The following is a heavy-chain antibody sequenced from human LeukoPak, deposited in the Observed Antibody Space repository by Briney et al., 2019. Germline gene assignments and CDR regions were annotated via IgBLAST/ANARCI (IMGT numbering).Heavy chain of an antibody. Sequence: SQTLSLTCTVSGGSISSGDYSWIWIRQPPGKGLEWIGYIYDSGSTYYSPSLKSRVTISVDTSKNQFSLKLSSVTAADTAVYYCAVAGDQSYTSSWYYYYGMDVWGQGTTVTVSS. J-gene: IGHJ6*02. D-gene: IGHD6-13*01. CDR3: AVAGDQSYTSSWYYYYGMDV. V-gene: IGHV4-30-4*01. CDR2: IYDSGST. CDR1: GGSISSGDYS.